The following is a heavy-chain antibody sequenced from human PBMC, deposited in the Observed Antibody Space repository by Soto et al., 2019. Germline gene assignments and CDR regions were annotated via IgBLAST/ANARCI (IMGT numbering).Heavy chain of an antibody. V-gene: IGHV3-30*18. CDR1: GFTFSSYG. Sequence: QVQLVESGGGVVQPGRSLRLSCAASGFTFSSYGMHWVRQAPGKGLEWVAVISYDGSNKYYADSVKGRFTISRDNSKNTLYLQMTSLRAEDTAVYYCAKGSSRWLFDYWGQGTLVTVSS. D-gene: IGHD3-10*01. CDR2: ISYDGSNK. CDR3: AKGSSRWLFDY. J-gene: IGHJ4*02.